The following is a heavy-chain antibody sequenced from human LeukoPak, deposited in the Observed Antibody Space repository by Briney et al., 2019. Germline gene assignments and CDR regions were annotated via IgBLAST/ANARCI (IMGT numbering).Heavy chain of an antibody. CDR3: ARQRNSSGYCNFDY. V-gene: IGHV4-39*01. CDR2: INHSGST. J-gene: IGHJ4*02. Sequence: SETLSLTCTVSGGSIGSSAYSWGWIRQPPGKGLEWIGEINHSGSTNYNPSLKSRVTISVDTSKNQFSLKLSSVTAADTAVYYCARQRNSSGYCNFDYWGQGTLVTVSS. D-gene: IGHD3-22*01. CDR1: GGSIGSSAYS.